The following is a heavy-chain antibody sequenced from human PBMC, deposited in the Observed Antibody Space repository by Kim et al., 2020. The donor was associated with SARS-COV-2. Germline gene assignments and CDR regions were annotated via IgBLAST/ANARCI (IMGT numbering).Heavy chain of an antibody. D-gene: IGHD6-19*01. CDR1: GHYI. V-gene: IGHV3-30*04. CDR3: ATEGGPSGRWGYFDY. CDR2: MSFDGFSK. Sequence: GGSLRLSCVTSGHYIIHWVRQAPGKGLEWVAAMSFDGFSKYFADSVGGRFSISRDDSKNTVWLQLNNLRDEDSAMYYCATEGGPSGRWGYFDYWIQGTLV. J-gene: IGHJ4*02.